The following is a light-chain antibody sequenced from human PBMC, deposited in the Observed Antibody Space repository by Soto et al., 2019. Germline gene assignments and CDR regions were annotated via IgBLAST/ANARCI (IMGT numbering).Light chain of an antibody. CDR1: QSVSSN. CDR3: XXYNNWPPLT. V-gene: IGKV3-15*01. J-gene: IGKJ4*01. Sequence: EIVMTQSPATLSVSPGERATLSCRASQSVSSNLAWYQQKPGQAPRLLIYGASTRATGIPARFSGSGSGTXXXXXXXXXXXEXFAVYXXXXYNNWPPLTFGGGTKVEIK. CDR2: GAS.